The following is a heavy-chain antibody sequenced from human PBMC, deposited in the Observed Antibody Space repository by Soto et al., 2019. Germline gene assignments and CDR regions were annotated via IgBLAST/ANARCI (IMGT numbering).Heavy chain of an antibody. D-gene: IGHD3-3*01. CDR2: INHTGGT. Sequence: SETLSLTCAVYGGSANGYYWNWIRQPPGKGLEWIGEINHTGGTHYNPSLKSRVTMSVDTSKNQFSLRLSSVTAADTAIYYCATRITVFGLLIPPFDPWGQGTQVTVSS. V-gene: IGHV4-34*01. J-gene: IGHJ5*02. CDR1: GGSANGYY. CDR3: ATRITVFGLLIPPFDP.